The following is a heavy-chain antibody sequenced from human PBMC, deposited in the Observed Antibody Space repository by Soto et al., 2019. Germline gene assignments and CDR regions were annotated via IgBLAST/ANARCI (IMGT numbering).Heavy chain of an antibody. CDR1: GFTFSSYG. J-gene: IGHJ4*02. D-gene: IGHD2-15*01. V-gene: IGHV3-30*03. Sequence: GGSLRLSCAASGFTFSSYGMHWVRQAPGKGLEWVAVISYDGSNKYYADSVKGRFTISRDNSKNTLYLQMNSLRAEDTAVYYCVVVVVAAGYWGQGTLVTVSS. CDR2: ISYDGSNK. CDR3: VVVVVAAGY.